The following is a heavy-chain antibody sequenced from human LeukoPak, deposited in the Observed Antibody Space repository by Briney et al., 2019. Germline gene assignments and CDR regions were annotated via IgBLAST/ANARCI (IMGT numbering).Heavy chain of an antibody. V-gene: IGHV3-30-3*01. Sequence: GGSLILSCAASISTFSSSAMHWVRQAPGKGLEWVAAISYDGTNEYYADSVKGRFTIFRDNSKNTLYLQMNSLRAEDTAVYYCARGYCSGGSCYFDYWGQGTLVTVSS. J-gene: IGHJ4*02. CDR2: ISYDGTNE. D-gene: IGHD2-15*01. CDR3: ARGYCSGGSCYFDY. CDR1: ISTFSSSA.